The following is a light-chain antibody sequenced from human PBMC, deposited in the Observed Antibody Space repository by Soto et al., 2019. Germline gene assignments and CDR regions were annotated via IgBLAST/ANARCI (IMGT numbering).Light chain of an antibody. CDR2: QVS. V-gene: IGLV2-14*01. Sequence: QSALTQPASVSGSPGQSITTSCTGTSSDIGAYNSVSWYQQHPGKAPKLIVFQVSFRPSAVSDRFSGSKSDNTASLTISGLQTEDEADYCCLSYTTSSTFVFGPGTKVTVL. J-gene: IGLJ1*01. CDR1: SSDIGAYNS. CDR3: LSYTTSSTFV.